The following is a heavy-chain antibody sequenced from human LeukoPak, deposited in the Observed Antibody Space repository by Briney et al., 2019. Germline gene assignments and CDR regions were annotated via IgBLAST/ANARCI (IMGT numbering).Heavy chain of an antibody. D-gene: IGHD3-22*01. V-gene: IGHV4-34*01. J-gene: IGHJ5*02. Sequence: SETLSLTCAVYGGSFSGYYWSWIRQPPGKGLEWIGEINHSGSTNYNPSLKSRVTISVDTSKNQFSLKLSSVTAADTAVYYCARKGYYDSSGYIWWDWFDPWGQGTLVTASS. CDR3: ARKGYYDSSGYIWWDWFDP. CDR2: INHSGST. CDR1: GGSFSGYY.